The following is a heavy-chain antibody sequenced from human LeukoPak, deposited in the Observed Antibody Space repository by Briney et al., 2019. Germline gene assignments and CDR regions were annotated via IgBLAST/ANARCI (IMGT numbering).Heavy chain of an antibody. CDR3: ARGGVAAAGDYYYYMDV. J-gene: IGHJ6*03. CDR2: INPNSGGT. D-gene: IGHD6-13*01. CDR1: GYTFTGYY. V-gene: IGHV1-2*02. Sequence: AASVKVSCKASGYTFTGYYMHWVRQAPGQGLEWMGWINPNSGGTNYAQKFQGRVTMTRDTSISTAYMELSRLRSDDTAVYYCARGGVAAAGDYYYYMDVWGKGTTVTISS.